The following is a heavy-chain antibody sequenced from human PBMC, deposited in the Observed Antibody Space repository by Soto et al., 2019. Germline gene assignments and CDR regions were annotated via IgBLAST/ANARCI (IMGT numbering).Heavy chain of an antibody. V-gene: IGHV4-31*03. Sequence: QVQLQESGPGLVKPSQTLSLTCTVSGGSISSGGYYWSWIRQHPGKGLEWIGYIYYSGSTSYNPSLKSRVTISVDTSKNQFSLKLSSVTAADTAVYYCARGVGIAARRIDYWGQGTLVTVSS. D-gene: IGHD6-6*01. CDR1: GGSISSGGYY. J-gene: IGHJ4*02. CDR2: IYYSGST. CDR3: ARGVGIAARRIDY.